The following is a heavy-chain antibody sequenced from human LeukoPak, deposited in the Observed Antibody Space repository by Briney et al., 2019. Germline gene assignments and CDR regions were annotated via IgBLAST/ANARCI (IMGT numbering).Heavy chain of an antibody. Sequence: AGGSLRLSCSASGFSFSTYAMHWVRQAPGKGLEWVSYISGSSTSTNYADSVKGRFTISRDNAKNSLYLQMNSLRAEDTAIYYCTREPRLADYWGPGTLVTVSS. CDR2: ISGSSTST. D-gene: IGHD6-6*01. CDR1: GFSFSTYA. J-gene: IGHJ4*02. CDR3: TREPRLADY. V-gene: IGHV3-48*04.